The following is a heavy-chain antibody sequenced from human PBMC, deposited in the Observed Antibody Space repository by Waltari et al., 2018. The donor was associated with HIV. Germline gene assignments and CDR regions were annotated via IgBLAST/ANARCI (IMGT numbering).Heavy chain of an antibody. CDR2: IWYDGSNK. Sequence: QVQLVESGGGVVQPGRSLRLYCAASGFTFSRYGRHWVRPPPGQGLEWVAVIWYDGSNKYEADSVKGRFTISRDNSKNTLYLQMNSLRAEDTAVYYCARDVYGSGSYYTNWFDPWGQGTLVTVSS. V-gene: IGHV3-33*01. J-gene: IGHJ5*02. CDR3: ARDVYGSGSYYTNWFDP. D-gene: IGHD3-10*01. CDR1: GFTFSRYG.